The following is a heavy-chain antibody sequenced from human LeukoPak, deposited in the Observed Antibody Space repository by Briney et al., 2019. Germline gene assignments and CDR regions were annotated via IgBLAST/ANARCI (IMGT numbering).Heavy chain of an antibody. CDR1: GGSFSGYY. J-gene: IGHJ4*02. V-gene: IGHV4-34*01. D-gene: IGHD3-9*01. Sequence: PSETLSLTCADYGGSFSGYYWSWIRQPPGKGLEWIGEINHSGSTNYNPSLKSRVTISVDTSKNQFSLKLSSVTAADTAVYYCASGVLRYATNWGQGTLVTVSS. CDR2: INHSGST. CDR3: ASGVLRYATN.